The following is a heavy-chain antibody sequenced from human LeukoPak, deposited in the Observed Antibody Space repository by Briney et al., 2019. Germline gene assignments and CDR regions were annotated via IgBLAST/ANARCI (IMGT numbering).Heavy chain of an antibody. Sequence: GGSLRLSCAASGFTFSSYWMSWVRQAPGKGLEWVANIRHDGSEKYCVDSVKGRFTISRDNAKDSLYLQMNSLRVEDTAVYYCARGGSRQYNFWGQGTLVTVSS. D-gene: IGHD5-18*01. CDR2: IRHDGSEK. V-gene: IGHV3-7*01. CDR3: ARGGSRQYNF. J-gene: IGHJ4*02. CDR1: GFTFSSYW.